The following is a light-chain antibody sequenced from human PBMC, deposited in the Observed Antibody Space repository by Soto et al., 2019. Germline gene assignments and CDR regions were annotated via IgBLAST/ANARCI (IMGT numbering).Light chain of an antibody. V-gene: IGLV2-11*01. J-gene: IGLJ3*02. CDR3: CSYAGRYTWV. CDR1: SSDVGGYNY. CDR2: DVS. Sequence: QSALTQPASVSGSPGQSITISCTGTSSDVGGYNYVSWYQQHPGKAPKLMIYDVSMRPSGVPDRFSGSKSGNTASLTISGLQAEDEADYYCCSYAGRYTWVFGGGTKLTVL.